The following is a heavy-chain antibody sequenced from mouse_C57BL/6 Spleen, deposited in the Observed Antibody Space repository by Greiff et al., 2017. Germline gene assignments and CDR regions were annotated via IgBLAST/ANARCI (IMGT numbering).Heavy chain of an antibody. CDR1: GYTFTDYN. CDR2: INPNNGGT. J-gene: IGHJ2*01. CDR3: ARSDSSGYYFDY. D-gene: IGHD3-2*02. V-gene: IGHV1-18*01. Sequence: VQLKESGPELVKPGASVKIPCKASGYTFTDYNMDWVKQSHGKSLEWIGDINPNNGGTIYNQKFKGKATLTVDKSSSTAYMELRSLTSEDTAVYYCARSDSSGYYFDYWGQGTTLTVSS.